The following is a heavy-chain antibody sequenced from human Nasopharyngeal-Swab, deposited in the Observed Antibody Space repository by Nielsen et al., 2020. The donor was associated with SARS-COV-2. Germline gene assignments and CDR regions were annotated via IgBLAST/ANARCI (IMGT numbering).Heavy chain of an antibody. V-gene: IGHV3-21*06. J-gene: IGHJ2*01. CDR1: GFTFSRYS. CDR2: VSSTSTYI. Sequence: GGSLRLSCAASGFTFSRYSMTWVRQAPGKGLEWVSSVSSTSTYIYYADSVKGRFTISRDNAKNSLYLLLNSLRAEDSAVYYCARDPLSSWQAIGNWYFDLWGRGTLVTVSS. CDR3: ARDPLSSWQAIGNWYFDL. D-gene: IGHD6-13*01.